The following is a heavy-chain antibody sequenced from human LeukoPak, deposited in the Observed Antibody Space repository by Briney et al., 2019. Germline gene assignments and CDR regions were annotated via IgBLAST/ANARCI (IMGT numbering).Heavy chain of an antibody. CDR2: ISTYNGNT. D-gene: IGHD3-3*01. V-gene: IGHV1-18*01. Sequence: ASVKVSCKASGYTFTSYGISWVRQAPGQGLEWMGWISTYNGNTNYAQKLQGRVTMTTDTSTSIVYMELRSLRSDDTAVYYCARGGGDSWSGYYPYYYYGMDVWGQGTTVTVSS. CDR3: ARGGGDSWSGYYPYYYYGMDV. CDR1: GYTFTSYG. J-gene: IGHJ6*02.